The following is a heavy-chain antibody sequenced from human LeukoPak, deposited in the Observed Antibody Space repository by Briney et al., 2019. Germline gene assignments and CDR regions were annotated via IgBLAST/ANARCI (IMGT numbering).Heavy chain of an antibody. CDR3: ARVNLRGSQYNWFDP. V-gene: IGHV1-69*02. J-gene: IGHJ5*02. CDR2: ITPIIDVS. D-gene: IGHD1-26*01. CDR1: GGTLNSHI. Sequence: SVKVSCKASGGTLNSHIFTWVRQAPGQGLEWMGKITPIIDVSKYAPKFQGRLTITADKSTATVYMELSGLKSEDTAVYYCARVNLRGSQYNWFDPWGQGTLVSVSS.